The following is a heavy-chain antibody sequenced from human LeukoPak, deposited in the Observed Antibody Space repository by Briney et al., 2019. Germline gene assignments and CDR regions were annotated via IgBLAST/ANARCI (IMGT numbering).Heavy chain of an antibody. CDR2: MSSNGDST. V-gene: IGHV3-64*01. CDR3: ARSPTPFYRGTFDY. Sequence: PGGSLRLSCVVSGFTFNSYAMHWVRQAPGKGLEYVSAMSSNGDSTYYANSVKGRFTISRDNSKNTLYLQMGSLRAEDLAVYYCARSPTPFYRGTFDYWGQGTLVTVSS. J-gene: IGHJ4*02. CDR1: GFTFNSYA. D-gene: IGHD4-23*01.